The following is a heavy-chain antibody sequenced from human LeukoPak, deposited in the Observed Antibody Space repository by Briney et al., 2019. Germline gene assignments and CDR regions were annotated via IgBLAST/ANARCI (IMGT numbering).Heavy chain of an antibody. Sequence: PGGSLRLSCAASGFTFSRYVVSWVREAPGKGLGWVSAISGSGGSTYYADSVKGRFTISRDNSKNTLYLQMNSLRAEDTAVYYCAKDRDYAIDYWGQGTLVTVSS. D-gene: IGHD2-21*01. CDR2: ISGSGGST. J-gene: IGHJ4*02. V-gene: IGHV3-23*01. CDR1: GFTFSRYV. CDR3: AKDRDYAIDY.